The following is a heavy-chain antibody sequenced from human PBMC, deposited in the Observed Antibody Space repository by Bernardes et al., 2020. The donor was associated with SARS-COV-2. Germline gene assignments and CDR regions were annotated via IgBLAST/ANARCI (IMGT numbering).Heavy chain of an antibody. CDR3: AKSPLRRQTIFGSVFRSDYWSFDL. CDR1: GFSFSGYA. D-gene: IGHD3-3*01. V-gene: IGHV3-23*01. Sequence: GGSLRLSCAVSGFSFSGYAMSWVRQAPGKGLEWVSGISGSGGSTDNADSVKGRFTLSRDNSKNTVYLQMDSLRAEDTAVYYCAKSPLRRQTIFGSVFRSDYWSFDLWGRGTLVTVSS. CDR2: ISGSGGST. J-gene: IGHJ2*01.